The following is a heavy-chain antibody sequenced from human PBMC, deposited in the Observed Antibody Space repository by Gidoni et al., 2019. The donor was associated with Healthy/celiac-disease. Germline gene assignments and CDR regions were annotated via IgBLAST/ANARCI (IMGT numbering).Heavy chain of an antibody. CDR3: ARGLYLHYFDY. CDR2: INHSGST. CDR1: GGSFSGYY. J-gene: IGHJ4*02. Sequence: QVQLQQWGAGLLKPSETLSLTCAVYGGSFSGYYCSWIRQPPGKGLEWIGEINHSGSTNYNPSLKSRVTISVDTSKNQFSLKLSSVTAADTAVYYCARGLYLHYFDYWGQGTLVTVSS. V-gene: IGHV4-34*01.